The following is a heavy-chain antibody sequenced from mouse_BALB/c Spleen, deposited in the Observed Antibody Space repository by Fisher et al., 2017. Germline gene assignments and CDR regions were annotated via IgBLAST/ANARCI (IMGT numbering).Heavy chain of an antibody. CDR3: ASYRYDVGVDY. V-gene: IGHV5-4*02. Sequence: RFTISRDNAKNNLYLQMSSLKSEDTAMYYCASYRYDVGVDYWGQGTSVTVSS. D-gene: IGHD2-14*01. J-gene: IGHJ4*01.